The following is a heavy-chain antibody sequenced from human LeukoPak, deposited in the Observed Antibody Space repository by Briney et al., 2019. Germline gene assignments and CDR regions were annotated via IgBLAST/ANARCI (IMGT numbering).Heavy chain of an antibody. CDR1: GFTFSDFS. V-gene: IGHV3-48*04. Sequence: PGGSLRLSCVASGFTFSDFSMNWVRQAPGKGLEWISYISGRGGTIYYADSVKGRFSISRDNAKRSLYLQMNSLRAEDTAVYYCARGHFGVVLDYWGQGTLVTVSS. CDR3: ARGHFGVVLDY. CDR2: ISGRGGTI. J-gene: IGHJ4*02. D-gene: IGHD3-3*01.